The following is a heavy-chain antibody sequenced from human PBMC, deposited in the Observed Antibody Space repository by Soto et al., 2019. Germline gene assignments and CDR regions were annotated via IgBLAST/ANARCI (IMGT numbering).Heavy chain of an antibody. V-gene: IGHV4-34*01. J-gene: IGHJ4*02. CDR1: GGSLSGYY. CDR3: ARGVDCSKVGAY. D-gene: IGHD4-4*01. CDR2: IHPSGGT. Sequence: QVQLQQWGAGLLKPSETLSLTCGVYGGSLSGYYLSWTRQPPGKGLEWIGEIHPSGGTNYNPSLTSRVTISVDMSRNQFALNLSSVTAADTAVYYCARGVDCSKVGAYWGQGTLVTVSS.